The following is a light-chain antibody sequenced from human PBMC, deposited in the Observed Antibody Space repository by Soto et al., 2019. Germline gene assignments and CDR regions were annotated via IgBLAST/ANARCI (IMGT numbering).Light chain of an antibody. J-gene: IGLJ1*01. CDR2: SDN. V-gene: IGLV1-40*01. Sequence: QSLLTQPPSVSGARGQRVTISCTGSSSNIGAGYVVHWYQQLPGAAPKLLIFSDNNRPSGVPDRFSGSKSGISASLAITGLQTEDEADYYCQTYQHNIHYVVGTGTKVTV. CDR1: SSNIGAGYV. CDR3: QTYQHNIHYV.